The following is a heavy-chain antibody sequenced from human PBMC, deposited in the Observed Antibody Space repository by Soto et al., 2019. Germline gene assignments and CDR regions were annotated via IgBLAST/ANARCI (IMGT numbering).Heavy chain of an antibody. V-gene: IGHV3-13*01. CDR2: IGIAGDT. CDR3: ARDPHGMDV. CDR1: GFSFSDYD. Sequence: DVQLVESGGTLVQPGGSLRLSCAASGFSFSDYDMHWVRQATGKGLEWVSGIGIAGDTYYSGSVKGRFTISRENAKNSLYLQMNSLRAGDTAVYYCARDPHGMDVWGQGTTVTVSS. J-gene: IGHJ6*02.